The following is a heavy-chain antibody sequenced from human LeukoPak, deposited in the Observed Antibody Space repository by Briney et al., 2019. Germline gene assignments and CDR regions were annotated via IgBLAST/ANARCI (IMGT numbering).Heavy chain of an antibody. CDR2: ISGSGGST. V-gene: IGHV3-23*01. J-gene: IGHJ4*02. CDR3: ASIAVEDYFDY. Sequence: GGSLRLSCAASGFTFSSYAMSWVRQAPGQGLEWVSAISGSGGSTYCADSVKGRFTISRDNSKNTLYLQMNSLRAEDTAVYYCASIAVEDYFDYWGQGTLVTVSS. D-gene: IGHD6-19*01. CDR1: GFTFSSYA.